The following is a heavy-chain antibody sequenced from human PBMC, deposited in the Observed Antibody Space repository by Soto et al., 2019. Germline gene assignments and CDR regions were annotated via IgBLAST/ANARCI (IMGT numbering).Heavy chain of an antibody. J-gene: IGHJ6*02. CDR2: IIPIFGTA. D-gene: IGHD2-15*01. CDR1: GGTFSSYA. CDR3: ARGYYCSGGSCSSGMDV. V-gene: IGHV1-69*12. Sequence: QVQLVQSGAEVKKPGSSVKVSCKASGGTFSSYAISWVRQAPGQGLEWMGGIIPIFGTANYAQKFQGRVTITADESTSTAYMELSRLRSEDTAVYYCARGYYCSGGSCSSGMDVWGQGTTVTVSS.